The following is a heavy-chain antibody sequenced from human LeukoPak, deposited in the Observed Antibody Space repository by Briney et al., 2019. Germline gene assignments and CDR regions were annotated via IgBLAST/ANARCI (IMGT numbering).Heavy chain of an antibody. D-gene: IGHD3-3*01. Sequence: SQTLSLTCAISGDSVSSNSAAWNWIRQSPSRGLEWLGRTYYRSKWYNDYAVSVKSRITINPDTSKNQFSLQLNSVTPEDTAVYYCARDSYDFWSGYYPPGYYYYGMDVWGQGTTVTVSS. CDR3: ARDSYDFWSGYYPPGYYYYGMDV. CDR1: GDSVSSNSAA. J-gene: IGHJ6*02. CDR2: TYYRSKWYN. V-gene: IGHV6-1*01.